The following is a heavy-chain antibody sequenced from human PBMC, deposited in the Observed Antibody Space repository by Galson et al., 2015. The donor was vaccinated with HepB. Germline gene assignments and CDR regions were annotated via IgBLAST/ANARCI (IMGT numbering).Heavy chain of an antibody. J-gene: IGHJ6*03. Sequence: SVKVSCKASGYTFTSYGISWVRQAPGQGLEWMGWISAYNGNTNYAQKLQGRVTMTTDTSTSTAYMELRSLRSDDTAVYYCAREAAHPGDEDYYYYMDVWGKGTTVTVSS. CDR2: ISAYNGNT. V-gene: IGHV1-18*01. CDR1: GYTFTSYG. D-gene: IGHD6-6*01. CDR3: AREAAHPGDEDYYYYMDV.